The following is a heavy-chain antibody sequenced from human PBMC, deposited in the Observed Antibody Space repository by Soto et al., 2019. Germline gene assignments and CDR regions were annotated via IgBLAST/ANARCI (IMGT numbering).Heavy chain of an antibody. CDR3: ARDKVNGIWSGYYYPDY. CDR1: GYTFTSYY. J-gene: IGHJ4*02. D-gene: IGHD3-3*01. CDR2: INPSGGST. V-gene: IGHV1-46*01. Sequence: QVQLVQSGAEVKKPGASVKVSCKASGYTFTSYYMHWVRQAPGQGLEWMGIINPSGGSTSYAQKFQGRVTMTRDTSTSTVYMELSSLRSEDTAVYYCARDKVNGIWSGYYYPDYWGQGTLVTVSS.